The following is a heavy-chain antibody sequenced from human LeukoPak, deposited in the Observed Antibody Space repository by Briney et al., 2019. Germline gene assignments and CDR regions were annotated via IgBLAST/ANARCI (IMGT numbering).Heavy chain of an antibody. CDR1: GGSISSGGYY. D-gene: IGHD2-2*01. Sequence: PSETLSLTCTVPGGSISSGGYYWSWIRQHPGKGLEWIGYIYYSGSTYYNPSLKSRVTISVDTSKNQFSLKLSSVTAADTAVYYCARAAYCSSTSCYGWFDPWGQGTLVTVSS. J-gene: IGHJ5*02. CDR3: ARAAYCSSTSCYGWFDP. CDR2: IYYSGST. V-gene: IGHV4-31*03.